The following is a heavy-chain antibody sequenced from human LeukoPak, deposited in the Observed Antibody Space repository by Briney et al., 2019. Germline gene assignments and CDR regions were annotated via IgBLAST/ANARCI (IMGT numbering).Heavy chain of an antibody. J-gene: IGHJ4*02. CDR2: ITSSSSYI. Sequence: GGSLRLSCAASGFRFSSYTMNWVRQAPGKGLEWVSSITSSSSYIYYADSVKGRFTISRDNAKNSLYLQMNSLRAKDTAVYYCARHVVAVGFDYWGQGTLVTVSS. CDR1: GFRFSSYT. V-gene: IGHV3-21*01. D-gene: IGHD3-22*01. CDR3: ARHVVAVGFDY.